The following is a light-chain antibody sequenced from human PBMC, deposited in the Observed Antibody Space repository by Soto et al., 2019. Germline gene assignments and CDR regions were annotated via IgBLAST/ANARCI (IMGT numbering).Light chain of an antibody. CDR3: LLYFGGAQLV. CDR2: STS. V-gene: IGLV7-43*01. CDR1: TGAVSRGYY. J-gene: IGLJ2*01. Sequence: QTVVTQEPSLTVSPGGTVTLTCASSTGAVSRGYYPNWFQQKPGQAPRALIYSTSEKHSWTPARFSGSLLGGKAALTLSGVQPEDEAEYYCLLYFGGAQLVFGGGTKVTVL.